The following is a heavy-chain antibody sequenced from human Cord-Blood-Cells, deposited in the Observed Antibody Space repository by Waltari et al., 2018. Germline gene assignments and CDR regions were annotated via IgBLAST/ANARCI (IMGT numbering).Heavy chain of an antibody. Sequence: QVQLVQSGAEVKKPGSSVKVSCKASGGTFSSYAISWVRQAPGQGLEWMGGHIPILGTADYAQKFQGRVTITADESTSTAYMELSSLRSEDTAVYYCARLYYYDSSGYYNWFDPWGQGTLVTVSS. CDR3: ARLYYYDSSGYYNWFDP. CDR1: GGTFSSYA. CDR2: HIPILGTA. J-gene: IGHJ5*02. V-gene: IGHV1-69*01. D-gene: IGHD3-22*01.